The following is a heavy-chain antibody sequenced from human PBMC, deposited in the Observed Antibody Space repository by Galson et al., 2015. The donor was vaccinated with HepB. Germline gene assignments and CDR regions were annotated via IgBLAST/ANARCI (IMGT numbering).Heavy chain of an antibody. CDR3: VRSVGGGSAY. D-gene: IGHD1-26*01. CDR1: GFTFSSYW. V-gene: IGHV3-74*01. Sequence: SLRLSCAASGFTFSSYWMHWVRQTPGKGLVWVSHINGDGSTTGYAGSVKGRFSISRNNARSTLFLQMNTLRAEDTAVYYCVRSVGGGSAYWGQGTLVTVSS. J-gene: IGHJ4*02. CDR2: INGDGSTT.